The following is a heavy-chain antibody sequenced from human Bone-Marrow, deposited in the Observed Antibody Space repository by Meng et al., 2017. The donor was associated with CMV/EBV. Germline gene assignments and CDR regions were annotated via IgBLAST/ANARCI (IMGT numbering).Heavy chain of an antibody. CDR3: TGDEITVSGANFDS. CDR2: ISSSGSTI. D-gene: IGHD2-2*01. J-gene: IGHJ4*02. V-gene: IGHV3-48*03. CDR1: GFTFSSYE. Sequence: GGSLRLSCAASGFTFSSYEMNWVRQAPGKGLEWVSYISSSGSTIYYADSVKGRFTISRDNAQKSLSLQLDSLRVEDTALYYCTGDEITVSGANFDSWGRGTLVTVSS.